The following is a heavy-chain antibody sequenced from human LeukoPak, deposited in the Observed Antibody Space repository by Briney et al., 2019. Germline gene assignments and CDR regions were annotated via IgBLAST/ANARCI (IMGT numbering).Heavy chain of an antibody. CDR3: ARDYGDYGYYFDY. CDR1: GFTFSSYW. D-gene: IGHD4-17*01. V-gene: IGHV3-7*01. Sequence: GGSLRLSCAASGFTFSSYWMSWVRQAPGKGLEWVANIRQDGSDKYYADSVKGRFTISRDNAKNLMSLQMNSLRAEDTAVYYCARDYGDYGYYFDYWGQGTLVTVSS. J-gene: IGHJ4*02. CDR2: IRQDGSDK.